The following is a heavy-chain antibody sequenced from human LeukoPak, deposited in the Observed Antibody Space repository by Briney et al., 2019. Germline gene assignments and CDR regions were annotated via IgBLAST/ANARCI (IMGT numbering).Heavy chain of an antibody. V-gene: IGHV3-48*04. J-gene: IGHJ4*02. CDR3: AGNLYTRFGDC. D-gene: IGHD2-2*01. CDR2: IRSSGYPI. CDR1: GFTFSGYS. Sequence: GGSLRLSCAASGFTFSGYSMNWVRQAPGKGLEWVSYIRSSGYPIHYADSVKGRFTISRDNAQNTLYLQMNSLRAEDTAVYYCAGNLYTRFGDCWGQGALVTVSS.